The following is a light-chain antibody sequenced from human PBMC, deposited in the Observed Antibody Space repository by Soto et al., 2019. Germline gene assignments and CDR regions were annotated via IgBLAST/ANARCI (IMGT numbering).Light chain of an antibody. CDR2: DVT. Sequence: QSALTQPASVSGSPGQSITISCTETSSDVGGYNYVSWYQQHPGRAPKLIIYDVTNRPSGISNRFSGSKSGNTASLTISGLRTEDEADYYCISFTSRHIYVFGNGTKVTVL. CDR3: ISFTSRHIYV. J-gene: IGLJ1*01. CDR1: SSDVGGYNY. V-gene: IGLV2-14*03.